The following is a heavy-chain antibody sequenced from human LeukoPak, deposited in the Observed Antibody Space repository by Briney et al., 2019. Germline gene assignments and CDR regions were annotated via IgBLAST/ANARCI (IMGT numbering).Heavy chain of an antibody. D-gene: IGHD2/OR15-2a*01. Sequence: GGSLRRSCAASGFTFSDYYMSWIRQAPGKGLEWVSYISSSGSTIYYADSVKGRFTISRDNAKNSLYLQMNSLRAEDTAVYYCAREFFSLYYFDYWGQGTLVTVSS. J-gene: IGHJ4*02. CDR3: AREFFSLYYFDY. CDR1: GFTFSDYY. CDR2: ISSSGSTI. V-gene: IGHV3-11*04.